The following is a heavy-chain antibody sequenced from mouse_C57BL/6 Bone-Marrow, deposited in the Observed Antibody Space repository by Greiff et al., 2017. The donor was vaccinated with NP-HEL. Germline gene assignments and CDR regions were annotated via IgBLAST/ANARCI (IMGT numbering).Heavy chain of an antibody. Sequence: QVQLQQPGAELVKPGASVKMSCKASGYTFTSYWITWVKQRPGQGLEWIGDIYPSSSSTNYNEKFKSKATLTVDTSSSTAYMQLRSLTTDDSAVYYCAKWLTGVAYWGKGTLVTVSA. D-gene: IGHD4-1*01. CDR1: GYTFTSYW. V-gene: IGHV1-55*01. J-gene: IGHJ3*01. CDR2: IYPSSSST. CDR3: AKWLTGVAY.